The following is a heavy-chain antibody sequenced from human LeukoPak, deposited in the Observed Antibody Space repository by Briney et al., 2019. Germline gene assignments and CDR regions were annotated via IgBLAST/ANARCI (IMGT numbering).Heavy chain of an antibody. V-gene: IGHV3-33*01. CDR3: ARGPSYYYGSGSYRFSYGMDV. CDR2: IWYDGSNK. J-gene: IGHJ6*02. D-gene: IGHD3-10*01. Sequence: GGSLRLSCAASGFTFSSYGMHWVRQAPGKGLEWVAVIWYDGSNKYYADSVKGRFTISRDNSKNTLYLQMNSLRAEDTAVYYCARGPSYYYGSGSYRFSYGMDVWGQGTTVTVSS. CDR1: GFTFSSYG.